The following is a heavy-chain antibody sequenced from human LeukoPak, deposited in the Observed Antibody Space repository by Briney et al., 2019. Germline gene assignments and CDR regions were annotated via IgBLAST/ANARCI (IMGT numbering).Heavy chain of an antibody. V-gene: IGHV1-18*01. D-gene: IGHD3-10*01. CDR1: GYTFTSYG. CDR3: ARMYGSARDFDY. Sequence: ASVKVSCKASGYTFTSYGISWVRQAPGQGLEWMGWISAYNGNTNYAQKLQGRVTMTTDTSTSTAYMELSRLRSDDTAVYYCARMYGSARDFDYWGQGTLVTVSS. CDR2: ISAYNGNT. J-gene: IGHJ4*02.